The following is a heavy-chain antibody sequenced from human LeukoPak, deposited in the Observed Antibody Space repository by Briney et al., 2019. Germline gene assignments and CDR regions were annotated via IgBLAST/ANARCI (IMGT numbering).Heavy chain of an antibody. CDR2: IYPGDSDT. J-gene: IGHJ4*02. V-gene: IGHV5-51*01. D-gene: IGHD2-2*01. CDR3: ARLGCSSTSCYHYFDY. CDR1: GSSFTSYW. Sequence: GESLKISCKGSGSSFTSYWIGWVRQLPGKGLEWMGIIYPGDSDTRYRPSLQAEVTIPADKPISTAYLQWSSLKASDTAMYYCARLGCSSTSCYHYFDYWGQGTLVTVSS.